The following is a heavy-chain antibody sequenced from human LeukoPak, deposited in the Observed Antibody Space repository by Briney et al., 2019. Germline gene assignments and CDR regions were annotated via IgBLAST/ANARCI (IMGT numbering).Heavy chain of an antibody. V-gene: IGHV3-23*01. CDR3: AKGGMIPTPGH. Sequence: GGSLRLSCAASGFTFSIYAMSWVRQAPGKGLEWVSAISGSGGTAYYADSVKGRFTISRDNSKNTLYLQMNSLRAEDTAVYYCAKGGMIPTPGHWGQGTLVTVSS. J-gene: IGHJ4*02. D-gene: IGHD3-22*01. CDR2: ISGSGGTA. CDR1: GFTFSIYA.